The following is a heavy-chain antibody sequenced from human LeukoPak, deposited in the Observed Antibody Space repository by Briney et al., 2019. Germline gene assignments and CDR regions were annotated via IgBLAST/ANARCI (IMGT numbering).Heavy chain of an antibody. CDR2: ISAYNGNT. J-gene: IGHJ4*02. D-gene: IGHD3-3*01. CDR3: ARVSTYYDFWSGYFFSVLRGYFDY. CDR1: GYTFTSYG. Sequence: ASVKVSCKASGYTFTSYGISWVRQAPGQGLEWMGWISAYNGNTNYAQKLQSRVTMTTDTSTSTAYMELRSLRSDDTAVYYCARVSTYYDFWSGYFFSVLRGYFDYWGQGTLVTVSS. V-gene: IGHV1-18*01.